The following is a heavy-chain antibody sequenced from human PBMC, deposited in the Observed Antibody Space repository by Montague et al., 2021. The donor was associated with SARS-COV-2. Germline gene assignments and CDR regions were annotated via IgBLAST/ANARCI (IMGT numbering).Heavy chain of an antibody. CDR1: GFIFSNYA. Sequence: SLRLSCAASGFIFSNYAVSWVRQAPGKGLEWVSTISSIGNTHYTDAVTGRFTISRDNSKNSVYLHVDNLRADDTAVYYCATWMDIHFDHWGQGTPVTGSS. CDR3: ATWMDIHFDH. J-gene: IGHJ4*02. CDR2: ISSIGNT. D-gene: IGHD5-12*01. V-gene: IGHV3-23*01.